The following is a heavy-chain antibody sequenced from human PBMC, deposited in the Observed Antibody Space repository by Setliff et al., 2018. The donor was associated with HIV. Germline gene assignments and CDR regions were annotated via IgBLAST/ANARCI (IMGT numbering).Heavy chain of an antibody. CDR1: GGSISSGGYY. CDR3: ARDLGRITLSGVNEGWFDP. V-gene: IGHV4-31*11. J-gene: IGHJ5*02. CDR2: IYYSGTT. D-gene: IGHD3-3*01. Sequence: SETLSLTCAVSGGSISSGGYYWNWIRQHPGKGLEWIGYIYYSGTTYYNPSLKSRVTISVDKSKNQFSLKLTSVTAADTAVYYCARDLGRITLSGVNEGWFDPWGQGTLVTVSS.